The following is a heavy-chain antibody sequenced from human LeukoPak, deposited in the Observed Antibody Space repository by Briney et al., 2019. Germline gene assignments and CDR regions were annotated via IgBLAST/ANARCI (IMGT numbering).Heavy chain of an antibody. CDR1: GFTFNIYA. V-gene: IGHV3-23*01. D-gene: IGHD1-14*01. J-gene: IGHJ5*02. CDR2: MCGSAGCT. Sequence: GGSLRLSCAASGFTFNIYAMSWGRLAPGKGLQWVASMCGSAGCTFYADSVKGRFTISRDNSKDTLYLQMNSLRAEDTAIYYCARDRPNYHETNGHYYNRDGDHGRQGTLVTVSS. CDR3: ARDRPNYHETNGHYYNRDGDH.